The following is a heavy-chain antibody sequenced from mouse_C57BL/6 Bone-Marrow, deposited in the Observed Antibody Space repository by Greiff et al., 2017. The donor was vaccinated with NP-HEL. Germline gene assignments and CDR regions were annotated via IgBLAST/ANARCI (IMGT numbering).Heavy chain of an antibody. Sequence: QLQQPGAELVKPGASVKMSCKASGYTFTSYWITWVKQRPGQGLEWIGDIYPGSGSTNYNEKFKSKATLTVDTSSSTAYMQLSSLTSEDSAVYYCASYYGSSYDAMDYWGQGTSVTVSS. J-gene: IGHJ4*01. CDR3: ASYYGSSYDAMDY. D-gene: IGHD1-1*01. V-gene: IGHV1-55*01. CDR1: GYTFTSYW. CDR2: IYPGSGST.